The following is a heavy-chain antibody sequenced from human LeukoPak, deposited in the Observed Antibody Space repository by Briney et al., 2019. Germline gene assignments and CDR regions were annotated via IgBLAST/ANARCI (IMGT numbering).Heavy chain of an antibody. CDR1: GFTFSRYT. D-gene: IGHD1-26*01. Sequence: GGSLRLSCAVSGFTFSRYTMNWVRQAPGKGLEWVSSISSSSSYIYYADSVKGRFTISRDNAKNSVYLQMNSLRAEDTAVYYCARDKIVGATHFDYWGQGTLVTVSS. V-gene: IGHV3-21*01. CDR3: ARDKIVGATHFDY. J-gene: IGHJ4*02. CDR2: ISSSSSYI.